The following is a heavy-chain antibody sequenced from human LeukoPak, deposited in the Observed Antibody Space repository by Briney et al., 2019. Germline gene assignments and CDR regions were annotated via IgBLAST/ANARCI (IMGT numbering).Heavy chain of an antibody. CDR2: MNPNSGNT. Sequence: ASVKVSCKASGYTFTSYDINWVRQATGQGLEWMGWMNPNSGNTGYAQKFQGRVTMARNTSISTAYMELSSLRSEDTAVYYCARPTVAGQDFDYWGQGTLVTVSS. CDR1: GYTFTSYD. V-gene: IGHV1-8*01. CDR3: ARPTVAGQDFDY. J-gene: IGHJ4*02. D-gene: IGHD6-19*01.